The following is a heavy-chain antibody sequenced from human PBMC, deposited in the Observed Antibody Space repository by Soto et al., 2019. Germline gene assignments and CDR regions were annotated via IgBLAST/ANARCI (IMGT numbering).Heavy chain of an antibody. D-gene: IGHD3-16*01. Sequence: QVHLVQSGAELKKPAASVKISCKASGYTFSHYYMHWVRQAPGQGLDWMGWINPNSGDTNYAPKFQGRVTITRDTSINTGYIELSRLTSDDTAVYYCGRSAALGGGFDYWGQGTLVTVSS. CDR3: GRSAALGGGFDY. V-gene: IGHV1-2*02. J-gene: IGHJ4*02. CDR2: INPNSGDT. CDR1: GYTFSHYY.